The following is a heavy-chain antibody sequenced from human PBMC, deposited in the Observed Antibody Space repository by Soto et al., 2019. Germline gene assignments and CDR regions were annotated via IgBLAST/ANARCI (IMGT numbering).Heavy chain of an antibody. D-gene: IGHD3-22*01. CDR3: AREKRFYDSSGYYGGDAFDI. CDR2: INPNSGGT. J-gene: IGHJ3*02. Sequence: ASVKVSCKASGYTFTGYYMHWVRQAPGQGLEWMGWINPNSGGTNYAQKFQGWVTMTRDTSASTAYMELSSLRSEDTAVYYCAREKRFYDSSGYYGGDAFDIWGQGTMVTVSS. V-gene: IGHV1-2*04. CDR1: GYTFTGYY.